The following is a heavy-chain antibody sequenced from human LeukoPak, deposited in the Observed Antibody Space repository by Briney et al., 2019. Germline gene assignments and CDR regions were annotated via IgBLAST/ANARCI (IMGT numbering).Heavy chain of an antibody. J-gene: IGHJ6*03. V-gene: IGHV4-59*01. CDR1: GGSISSYY. CDR3: ARALKVVVAANYYYYYMDV. CDR2: IYYSGST. Sequence: SETLSLTCTVSGGSISSYYWSWIRQPPGKGLEWIGYIYYSGSTNYNPSLKSRVTISVDTSENQFSLKLSSVTAADTAVYYCARALKVVVAANYYYYYMDVWGKGTTVTVSS. D-gene: IGHD2-15*01.